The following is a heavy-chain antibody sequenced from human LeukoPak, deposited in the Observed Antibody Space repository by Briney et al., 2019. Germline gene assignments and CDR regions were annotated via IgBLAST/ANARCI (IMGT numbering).Heavy chain of an antibody. Sequence: ASVKVSCKASGYTFTSYGISWVRQAPGQGLEWMGWISAYNGNTNYAQKLQGRVTMTTDTSTSTAYMELRSLRSEDAAMYYCARALPHRRLMDTTMEQHWFDPWGQGTLVTVSS. CDR3: ARALPHRRLMDTTMEQHWFDP. D-gene: IGHD5-18*01. V-gene: IGHV1-18*01. CDR2: ISAYNGNT. CDR1: GYTFTSYG. J-gene: IGHJ5*02.